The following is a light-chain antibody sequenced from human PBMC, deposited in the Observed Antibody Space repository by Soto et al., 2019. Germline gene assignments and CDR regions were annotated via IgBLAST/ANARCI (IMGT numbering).Light chain of an antibody. Sequence: QSVLSQPPSASGSPGQSVTISCSGISSDIRDSNYVSWYQQHPGKAPKLVVSEVTKRPSGVPDRFSGSRSGTTAFLTISGRQTEDEADYYCGSKAGSDKHVVFGGGTKLTVL. V-gene: IGLV2-8*01. CDR3: GSKAGSDKHVV. J-gene: IGLJ2*01. CDR1: SSDIRDSNY. CDR2: EVT.